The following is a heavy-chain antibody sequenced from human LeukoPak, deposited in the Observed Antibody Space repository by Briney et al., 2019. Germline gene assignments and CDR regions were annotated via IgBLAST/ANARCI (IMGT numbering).Heavy chain of an antibody. Sequence: GGSLRLSCEASGFXFNSYAMHWVRQAPGKGLEWVAIIWYDGTNKYYGDSVKGRFTISRDNSKNTLYLQMNRLRAEDTAVYYCARGMGSGYEYYYYAYGMDVWGQGTTVTVSS. D-gene: IGHD5-12*01. CDR3: ARGMGSGYEYYYYAYGMDV. V-gene: IGHV3-33*01. CDR2: IWYDGTNK. J-gene: IGHJ6*02. CDR1: GFXFNSYA.